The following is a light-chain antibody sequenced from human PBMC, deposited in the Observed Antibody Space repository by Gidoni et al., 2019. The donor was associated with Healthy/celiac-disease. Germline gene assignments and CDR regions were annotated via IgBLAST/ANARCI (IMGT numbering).Light chain of an antibody. CDR2: EGS. CDR1: SSDVGSYNL. CDR3: CSYAGSSWV. J-gene: IGLJ3*02. Sequence: QSALTQPASVSGSPGQSITISCTGTSSDVGSYNLDSWYQQHPGKAPKLMIYEGSKRPSGVSNRFSGSKSGNTASLTISGLQAEDEADYYCCSYAGSSWVFGGGTKLTVL. V-gene: IGLV2-23*01.